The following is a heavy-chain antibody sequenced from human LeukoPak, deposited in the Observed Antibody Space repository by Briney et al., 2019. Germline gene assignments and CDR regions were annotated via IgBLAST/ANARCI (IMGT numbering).Heavy chain of an antibody. Sequence: PSETLSLTCTVSGGSISSSSYYWGWIRQPPGKGLEWIGSIYYSGSTYYNPSLKSRVTISVDTSKNQFSLKLSSVTAADTAVYYCARQDYDVVFDYWGQGTLVTVSS. CDR1: GGSISSSSYY. J-gene: IGHJ4*02. V-gene: IGHV4-39*01. CDR3: ARQDYDVVFDY. D-gene: IGHD2-2*01. CDR2: IYYSGST.